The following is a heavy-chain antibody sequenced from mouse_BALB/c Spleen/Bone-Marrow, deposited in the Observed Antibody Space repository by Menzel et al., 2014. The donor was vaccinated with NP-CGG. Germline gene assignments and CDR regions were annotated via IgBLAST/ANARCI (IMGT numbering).Heavy chain of an antibody. D-gene: IGHD2-12*01. V-gene: IGHV2-5-1*01. CDR3: AKNDDDAMDY. CDR1: GFSLTSYG. CDR2: IWRRGST. J-gene: IGHJ4*01. Sequence: QVQLQQSGPSLVQPSQSLSITCTVSGFSLTSYGVHWVRQSPGKGLEWLGVIWRRGSTDYNAAFMSRLSITKDNSKSQVFFKMNSLQADDTAIYYFAKNDDDAMDYWGQGTSVTVSS.